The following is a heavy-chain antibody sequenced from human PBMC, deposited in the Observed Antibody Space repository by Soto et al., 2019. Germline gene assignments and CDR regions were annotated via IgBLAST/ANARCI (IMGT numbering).Heavy chain of an antibody. J-gene: IGHJ4*02. CDR1: GGTLNSYT. CDR3: SISNSYGRGDF. V-gene: IGHV1-69*01. CDR2: IIPVFGTT. Sequence: QVQLVQSGAEVKKPGSSVRVSCKASGGTLNSYTISWVRQAPGLGLEWMGGIIPVFGTTDYAKKFQGRVTITADQSTGTAYLDLFSMRSEDTAIDSCSISNSYGRGDFWGQGTLVTVSS. D-gene: IGHD4-17*01.